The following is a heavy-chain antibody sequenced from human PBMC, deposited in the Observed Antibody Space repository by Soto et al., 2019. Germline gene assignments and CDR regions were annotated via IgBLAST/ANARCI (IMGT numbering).Heavy chain of an antibody. Sequence: PSETLSLTCSFSGDSSITSTYSWSWIRQPPGKALEWVGFIYRSGVTSYNPSLKSRVSISLDTSRNQCSLKVRSVTAADTAVYYCARGDVRVVASFDPWGQGALVTVSS. CDR1: GDSSITSTYS. J-gene: IGHJ5*02. CDR2: IYRSGVT. CDR3: ARGDVRVVASFDP. V-gene: IGHV4-61*01. D-gene: IGHD2-15*01.